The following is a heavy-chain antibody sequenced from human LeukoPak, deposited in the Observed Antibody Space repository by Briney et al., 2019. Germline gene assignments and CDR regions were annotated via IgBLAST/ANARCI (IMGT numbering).Heavy chain of an antibody. CDR2: IRYDGSNK. V-gene: IGHV3-30*02. Sequence: GGSLRLPCAASGFTFSSYSMNWVRQAPGKGLEWVAFIRYDGSNKYYADSVKGRFTISRDNSKNTLYLQMNSLRAEDTAVYYCAKDIVVVPAAPGGAFDIWGQGTMVTVSS. CDR1: GFTFSSYS. J-gene: IGHJ3*02. CDR3: AKDIVVVPAAPGGAFDI. D-gene: IGHD2-2*01.